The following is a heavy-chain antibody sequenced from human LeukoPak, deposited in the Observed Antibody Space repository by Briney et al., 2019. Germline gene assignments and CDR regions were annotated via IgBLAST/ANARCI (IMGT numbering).Heavy chain of an antibody. J-gene: IGHJ3*02. CDR2: IYYSGST. CDR1: GGSISSYY. Sequence: SETLSLTCTVSGGSISSYYWSWIRQPPGKGLEWIGYIYYSGSTNYNPSLKSRVTISVDTSKNQFSLKLSPVTAADTAVYYCARLIVVVPAAPAYDAFDIWGQGTMVTVSS. CDR3: ARLIVVVPAAPAYDAFDI. V-gene: IGHV4-59*08. D-gene: IGHD2-2*01.